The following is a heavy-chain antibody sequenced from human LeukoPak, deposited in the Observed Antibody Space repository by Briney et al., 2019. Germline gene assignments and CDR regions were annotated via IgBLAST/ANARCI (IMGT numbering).Heavy chain of an antibody. CDR2: IYDSGTT. CDR3: ARLRDYYYNYMDV. J-gene: IGHJ6*03. V-gene: IGHV4-59*01. CDR1: GGSISGYY. Sequence: SETLSLTCTVSGGSISGYYWSWIRQTPGKGLEWIGYIYDSGTTNYIPSLKSRVSMSIDTSRNLFSLKLSSVTAADTAVYYCARLRDYYYNYMDVWGKGTTVTISS.